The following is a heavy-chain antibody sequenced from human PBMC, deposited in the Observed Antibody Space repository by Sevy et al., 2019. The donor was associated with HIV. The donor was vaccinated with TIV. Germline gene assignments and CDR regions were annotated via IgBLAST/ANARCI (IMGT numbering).Heavy chain of an antibody. CDR3: ARDQAEIFSGYSSGWPRPSYYYYGMDV. Sequence: GGSLRLSCAASGFTFSSYSMNWVRQAPGKGLEWVSSISSSSSYIYYADSVKGRFTISRDNAKNSLYLKMNSLRAEDTDVYYCARDQAEIFSGYSSGWPRPSYYYYGMDVWGQGTTVTVSS. D-gene: IGHD6-19*01. V-gene: IGHV3-21*01. CDR1: GFTFSSYS. CDR2: ISSSSSYI. J-gene: IGHJ6*02.